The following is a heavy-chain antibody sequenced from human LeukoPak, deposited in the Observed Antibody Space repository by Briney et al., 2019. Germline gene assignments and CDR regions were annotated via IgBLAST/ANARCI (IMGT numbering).Heavy chain of an antibody. CDR3: ARVVEQWKLDH. V-gene: IGHV3-7*01. CDR1: GFTFSSYW. D-gene: IGHD2-15*01. Sequence: GGSLRLSCAASGFTFSSYWMSWVRQAPGKGLEWVANIKQDGSEKYYVDSVKGRFTISRDNAKNSLYLQMNSLRAEGTAVYYCARVVEQWKLDHWGHGTLVTVYS. J-gene: IGHJ4*01. CDR2: IKQDGSEK.